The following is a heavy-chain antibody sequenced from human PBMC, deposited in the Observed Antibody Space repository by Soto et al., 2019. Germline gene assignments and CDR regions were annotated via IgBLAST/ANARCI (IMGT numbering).Heavy chain of an antibody. Sequence: ASVKVSCKASGYTFIDHYVPRMRQAPGQGFEWLGWINPNNVYTKYAQKIQGSFTMTMDTSISTHYVELSMLRSDDTALYYCARDPNPYYGPGSLHSSFHYWGQVTLVT. CDR1: GYTFIDHY. CDR3: ARDPNPYYGPGSLHSSFHY. V-gene: IGHV1-2*02. D-gene: IGHD3-10*01. CDR2: INPNNVYT. J-gene: IGHJ4*01.